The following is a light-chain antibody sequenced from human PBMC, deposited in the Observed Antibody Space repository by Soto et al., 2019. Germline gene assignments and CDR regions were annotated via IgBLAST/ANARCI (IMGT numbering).Light chain of an antibody. V-gene: IGLV1-47*01. Sequence: QSVLTQPPSASGTPGQRVTISCSGSSSNIGSNYVYWYQQLPGTAPNLLIYRNNQRPSGVPDRFSGSKSGTSASLALSGLRSEDEADYYCAAWDDSLSVPVFGGGTQLTVL. CDR1: SSNIGSNY. CDR3: AAWDDSLSVPV. J-gene: IGLJ7*01. CDR2: RNN.